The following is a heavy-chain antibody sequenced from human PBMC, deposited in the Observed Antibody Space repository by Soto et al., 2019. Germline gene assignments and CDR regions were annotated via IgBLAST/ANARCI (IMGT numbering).Heavy chain of an antibody. CDR1: GFTFISYA. V-gene: IGHV3-23*01. CDR2: ISGSGDKT. CDR3: AKSGQSSWANMDV. J-gene: IGHJ6*02. D-gene: IGHD2-2*01. Sequence: GGSLRLSCAASGFTFISYAINWVRQAPGKGLEWVSTISGSGDKTYYADSVKGRFTISRDNSKNTLSLQMNSLRAEDTAVYYCAKSGQSSWANMDVWGQGTTVTVSS.